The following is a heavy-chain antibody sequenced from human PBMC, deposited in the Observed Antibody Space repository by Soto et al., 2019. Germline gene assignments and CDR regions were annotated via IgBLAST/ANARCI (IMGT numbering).Heavy chain of an antibody. D-gene: IGHD3-9*01. J-gene: IGHJ6*02. V-gene: IGHV3-53*01. CDR1: AFTGGSND. CDR3: ARSTYYDILTGSYYYYAMDV. Sequence: LXLSCAASAFTGGSNDMSWVRQAPVKGLEWVSVIYSEGTPYYADSVKGRFTISRENSNNTLYLHMNNLRAEDTAVYYCARSTYYDILTGSYYYYAMDVWGQATTVTVPS. CDR2: IYSEGTP.